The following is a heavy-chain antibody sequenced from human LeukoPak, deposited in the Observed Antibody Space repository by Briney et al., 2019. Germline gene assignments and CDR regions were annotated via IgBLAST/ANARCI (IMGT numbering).Heavy chain of an antibody. CDR1: GFTFNSFA. V-gene: IGHV3-23*01. J-gene: IGHJ4*02. CDR3: ANTHDYGDY. CDR2: IDESGAGT. Sequence: GGSLRLSCAASGFTFNSFAMSWVRQAPGKGLEWVSGIDESGAGTFYADSVKGRFTISRDNSKNTLFLPMNSLRVEDTAVYYCANTHDYGDYWGQGTLVTVSS.